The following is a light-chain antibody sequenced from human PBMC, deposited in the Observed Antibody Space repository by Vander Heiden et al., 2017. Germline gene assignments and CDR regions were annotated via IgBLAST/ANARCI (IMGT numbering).Light chain of an antibody. CDR1: QSLLHSNGYNY. CDR2: LGS. Sequence: DIVMTQSPLSLPVTPGEPASISCRSSQSLLHSNGYNYLDWYLQKPGQAPQLLIYLGSNRASGVPDRFSGSGSGTDFTLKISRVEAEDVRVYYCREALQTARTFGQGTKVEIK. J-gene: IGKJ1*01. V-gene: IGKV2-28*01. CDR3: REALQTART.